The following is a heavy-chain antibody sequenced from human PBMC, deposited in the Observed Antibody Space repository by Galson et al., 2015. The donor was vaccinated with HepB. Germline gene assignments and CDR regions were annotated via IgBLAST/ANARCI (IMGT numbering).Heavy chain of an antibody. D-gene: IGHD6-13*01. J-gene: IGHJ6*02. V-gene: IGHV3-21*01. CDR3: ARDKQQLVLNYYYYGMDV. Sequence: SLRLSCAASGFTFSSYSMNWVRQAPGKGLEWVSSISSSSSYIYYADSVKGRFTISRDNAKNSLYLQMNSLRAEDTAVYYCARDKQQLVLNYYYYGMDVWGQGTTVTVSS. CDR2: ISSSSSYI. CDR1: GFTFSSYS.